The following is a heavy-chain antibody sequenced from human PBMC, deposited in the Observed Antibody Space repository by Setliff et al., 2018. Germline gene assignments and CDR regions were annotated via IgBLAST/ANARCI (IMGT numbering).Heavy chain of an antibody. J-gene: IGHJ4*02. CDR3: ARQSGSGSSPYFDF. CDR2: LYRTANT. CDR1: GGSISSGTYY. D-gene: IGHD3-10*01. V-gene: IGHV4-39*01. Sequence: PSETLSLTCTVSGGSISSGTYYWSWIRQSPGKGLEWIGSLYRTANTYYNPAVRSRVTISPDTSKNQFSLKLTSVTAADAAVYYCARQSGSGSSPYFDFWGQGTLVTVSS.